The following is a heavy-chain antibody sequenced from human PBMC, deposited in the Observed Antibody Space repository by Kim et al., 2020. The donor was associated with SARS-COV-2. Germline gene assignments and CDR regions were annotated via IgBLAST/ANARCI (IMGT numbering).Heavy chain of an antibody. Sequence: EGSLRLSCEASQLTVSRNHMSWVRQTPGKGLEWVSVIYSGGMTSYAGSVKGRFTISRDSSKNTVILEMNSLRADDTAVYYCARDPLGDGYSFSDYWGQGT. V-gene: IGHV3-53*01. J-gene: IGHJ4*02. D-gene: IGHD4-4*01. CDR1: QLTVSRNH. CDR2: IYSGGMT. CDR3: ARDPLGDGYSFSDY.